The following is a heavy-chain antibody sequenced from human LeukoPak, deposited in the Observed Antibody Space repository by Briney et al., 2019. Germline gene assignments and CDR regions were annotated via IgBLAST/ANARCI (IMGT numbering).Heavy chain of an antibody. CDR3: ARDRLRYSSGWLFDY. D-gene: IGHD6-19*01. J-gene: IGHJ4*02. Sequence: GGSLRLSCAASGFTFSSYAMHWVRQAPGKGLEWVAVISYDGSNKYYADSVKGRFTISRDNSKNTLYLQMNSLRAEDTAVYYCARDRLRYSSGWLFDYWGQGTLVTVSS. CDR2: ISYDGSNK. V-gene: IGHV3-30-3*01. CDR1: GFTFSSYA.